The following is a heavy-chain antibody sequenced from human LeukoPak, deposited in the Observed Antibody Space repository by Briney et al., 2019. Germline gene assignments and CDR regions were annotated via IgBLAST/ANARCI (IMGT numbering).Heavy chain of an antibody. D-gene: IGHD3-10*01. CDR3: AGRNRGGWFDA. Sequence: SETLSLTCTVSGGSISSYYWSWIRQPAGKGLEWFGRIYTSGSTNYNPSLKSRVTMSVDTSKNQFSLKMISVTPADTAVFYCAGRNRGGWFDAWGQGTLVTVSS. J-gene: IGHJ5*02. CDR2: IYTSGST. V-gene: IGHV4-4*07. CDR1: GGSISSYY.